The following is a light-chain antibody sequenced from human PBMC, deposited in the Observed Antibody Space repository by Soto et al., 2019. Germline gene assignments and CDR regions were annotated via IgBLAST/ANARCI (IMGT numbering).Light chain of an antibody. CDR3: QQYNDNWT. CDR1: QSISSW. V-gene: IGKV1-5*03. Sequence: DIQMTQSPSTLSASVGDRVTITCRASQSISSWLAWYQQKPGTAPKLLIYKASTLQTGVPSRFSGIGSVTEFPLPISSLQPDDFATYYCQQYNDNWTFGQGTKVEIK. J-gene: IGKJ1*01. CDR2: KAS.